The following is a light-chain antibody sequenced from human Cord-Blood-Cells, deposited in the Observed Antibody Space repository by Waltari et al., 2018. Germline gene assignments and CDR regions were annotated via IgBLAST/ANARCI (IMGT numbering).Light chain of an antibody. CDR2: EGS. Sequence: QSALTHPASVSGSPGRSITFPCTGTSSDVGGFNLSPWYQQHPGKAPKLMIYEGSKRPSGVSNRFSGSKSGNTASLTISGLQAEDDADYYCCSYAGSSTLVFGGGTKLTVL. J-gene: IGLJ2*01. CDR1: SSDVGGFNL. V-gene: IGLV2-23*01. CDR3: CSYAGSSTLV.